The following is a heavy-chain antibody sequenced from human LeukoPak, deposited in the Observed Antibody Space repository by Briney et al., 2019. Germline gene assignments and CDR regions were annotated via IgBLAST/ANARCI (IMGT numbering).Heavy chain of an antibody. V-gene: IGHV1-24*01. CDR3: ARGSPHFDTVWGSPLWDI. CDR1: GYTLTELS. Sequence: ASVKVSCKVSGYTLTELSMHWVRQVPGKGLEWMGGFDPEDGETIYAQKFQGRVTMTEDTSTDTAYMELSSLRSEDTAVYYCARGSPHFDTVWGSPLWDIWGQGTMVTASS. J-gene: IGHJ3*02. D-gene: IGHD3-16*01. CDR2: FDPEDGET.